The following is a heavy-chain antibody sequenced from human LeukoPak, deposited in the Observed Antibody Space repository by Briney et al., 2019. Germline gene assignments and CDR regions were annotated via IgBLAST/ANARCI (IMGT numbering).Heavy chain of an antibody. CDR1: GFTFSSYW. J-gene: IGHJ4*02. V-gene: IGHV3-21*01. CDR2: IISSSASI. Sequence: GGSLRLSCAASGFTFSSYWMSWVRQAPGKGLEWVASIISSSASISYADSMKGRFTISGDNAKKTVYLHMSSVRAEDTAVYYCARDLQEFDSWGQGTLVTVSS. CDR3: ARDLQEFDS.